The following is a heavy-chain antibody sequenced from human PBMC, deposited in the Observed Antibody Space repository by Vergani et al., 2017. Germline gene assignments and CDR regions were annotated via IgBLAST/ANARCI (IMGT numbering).Heavy chain of an antibody. D-gene: IGHD3-3*01. CDR2: IYHSGST. V-gene: IGHV4-38-2*01. Sequence: QVQLQESGPGLVKPSETLSLTCAVSGYSISSGYYWGWIRQPPGKGLEWIGSIYHSGSTYYNPSLKSRVTISVDTSKNQFSLKLSSVTAADPAVYYCARHGVSHYDFWSGYYTWFDPWGQGTLVTVSS. J-gene: IGHJ5*02. CDR3: ARHGVSHYDFWSGYYTWFDP. CDR1: GYSISSGYY.